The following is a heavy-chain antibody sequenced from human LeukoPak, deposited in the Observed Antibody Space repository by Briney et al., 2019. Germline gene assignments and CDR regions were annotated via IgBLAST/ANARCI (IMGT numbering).Heavy chain of an antibody. V-gene: IGHV3-7*01. J-gene: IGHJ4*02. D-gene: IGHD6-13*01. CDR3: ARVRYSSWVLNDY. CDR2: IKQDGSEK. Sequence: PGGSLRLSCAASGFTFSSYWMSWVRQAPGKGLEWVANIKQDGSEKYYVDSVKGRFTISRDNAKNSLYLQMNSLRAEDTAVYYCARVRYSSWVLNDYWGQGTLVTVSS. CDR1: GFTFSSYW.